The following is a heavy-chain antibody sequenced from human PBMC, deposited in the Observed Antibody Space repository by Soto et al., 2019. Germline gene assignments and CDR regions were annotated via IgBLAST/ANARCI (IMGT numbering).Heavy chain of an antibody. CDR1: GYSFTSYA. CDR3: ARAAYYYESSGYYPGDY. J-gene: IGHJ4*02. Sequence: GASVKVSCKASGYSFTSYAIHWMRQAPGQRLEWMGWINAGNGNTKVPQKLQGRVTFTRDTSASTVYMEVSSLRSEDTAEYYCARAAYYYESSGYYPGDYWGQGTLVTVSS. D-gene: IGHD3-22*01. V-gene: IGHV1-3*01. CDR2: INAGNGNT.